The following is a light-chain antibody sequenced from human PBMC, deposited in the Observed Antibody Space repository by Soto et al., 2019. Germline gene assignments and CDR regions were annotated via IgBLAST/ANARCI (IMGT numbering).Light chain of an antibody. CDR1: SSNIGSNY. V-gene: IGLV1-47*02. J-gene: IGLJ1*01. Sequence: QSVLTQPPSASVTPGQRVTISCSGSSSNIGSNYVYWYQQLPGTAPKLLIYSNNQRPSGVPDRFSGSKSGTSASLAISGLRSEDEADYYCAAWDDSLSGQVFGTGTKLTVL. CDR3: AAWDDSLSGQV. CDR2: SNN.